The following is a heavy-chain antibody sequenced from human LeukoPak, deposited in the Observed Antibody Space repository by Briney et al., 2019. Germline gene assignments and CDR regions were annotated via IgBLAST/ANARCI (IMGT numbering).Heavy chain of an antibody. D-gene: IGHD2-2*01. CDR2: INTNTGNP. CDR1: GYTFTSYA. Sequence: ASVKVSCKASGYTFTSYAMNWVRQAPGQGLEWMGWINTNTGNPTYAQGFTGRFVFSLDTSVSTAYLQISSLKAEDTAVYYCARDNCSSTSCHGNFDYWGQGTLVTVSS. V-gene: IGHV7-4-1*02. J-gene: IGHJ4*02. CDR3: ARDNCSSTSCHGNFDY.